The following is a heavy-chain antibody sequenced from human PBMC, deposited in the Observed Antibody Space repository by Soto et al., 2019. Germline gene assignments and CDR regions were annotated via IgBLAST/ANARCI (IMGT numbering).Heavy chain of an antibody. CDR2: FIPLFSST. Sequence: QVQLVQSGAEVKKPGSSVNVSCKASGGTFGTSAINWVRQAPGQGLEWMGAFIPLFSSTNYAQKFQARVTITVAESTATAYMELSSLTSEDTAVYYCAREGDYNFDYYSGMDVWGQGNTVIVSS. CDR1: GGTFGTSA. D-gene: IGHD4-17*01. CDR3: AREGDYNFDYYSGMDV. V-gene: IGHV1-69*01. J-gene: IGHJ6*02.